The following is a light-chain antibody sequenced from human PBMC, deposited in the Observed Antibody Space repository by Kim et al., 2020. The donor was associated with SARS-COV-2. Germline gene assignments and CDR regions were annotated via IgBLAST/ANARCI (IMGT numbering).Light chain of an antibody. J-gene: IGLJ3*02. CDR2: SNN. V-gene: IGLV1-44*01. CDR1: SSNIGSNT. CDR3: AAWDDSLNGPV. Sequence: GQRVTISCSGGSSNIGSNTVHWYQQLPGTAPKLIIYSNNQRPSGVPDRFSGSKSGTSASLAISGLQSEDETDYYCAAWDDSLNGPVFGGGTQLTVL.